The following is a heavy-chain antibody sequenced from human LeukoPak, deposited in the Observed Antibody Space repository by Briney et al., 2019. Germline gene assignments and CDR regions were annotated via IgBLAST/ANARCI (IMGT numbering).Heavy chain of an antibody. J-gene: IGHJ4*02. CDR3: AREPRSMAYFDY. CDR2: INPNSGGT. Sequence: ASVKVSCKASGYTFTGYYMHWVRQVPGQGLEWMGRINPNSGGTNYAQKFQGRVTMTRDTSISTAYMELRSLRSDDTAVYYCAREPRSMAYFDYWGQGTLVTVSS. V-gene: IGHV1-2*06. CDR1: GYTFTGYY. D-gene: IGHD2/OR15-2a*01.